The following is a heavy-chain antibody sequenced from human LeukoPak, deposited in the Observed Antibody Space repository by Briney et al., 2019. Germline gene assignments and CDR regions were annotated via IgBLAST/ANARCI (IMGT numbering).Heavy chain of an antibody. D-gene: IGHD2-15*01. Sequence: GGSLGLSCAASGFTFSSYGMHWVRQAPGKGLEWVAFIRYDGSNKYYADSVKGRFTISRDNSKNTLYLQMNSLRAEDTAVYYCAKDALWGSGIGIGGYWGQGTLVTVSS. J-gene: IGHJ4*02. CDR3: AKDALWGSGIGIGGY. V-gene: IGHV3-30*02. CDR1: GFTFSSYG. CDR2: IRYDGSNK.